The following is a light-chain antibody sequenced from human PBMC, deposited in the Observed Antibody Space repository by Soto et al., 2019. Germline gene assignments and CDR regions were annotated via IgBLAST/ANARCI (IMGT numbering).Light chain of an antibody. J-gene: IGKJ4*01. CDR1: QDIGSW. Sequence: DIQMTQSPSSLFASVGDRVTITCRASQDIGSWLAWYQQKPGKAPKVLIYAAFSLQSGVPSRFSGSGSGTDFTLTVSKLQPEGFSTYYCQQTKSFPLTFGGGTKVEIK. CDR2: AAF. V-gene: IGKV1D-12*01. CDR3: QQTKSFPLT.